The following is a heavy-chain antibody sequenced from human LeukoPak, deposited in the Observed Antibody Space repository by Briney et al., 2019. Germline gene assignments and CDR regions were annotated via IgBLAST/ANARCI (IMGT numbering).Heavy chain of an antibody. J-gene: IGHJ4*02. CDR3: ARGSYPADLAFDY. CDR1: GFTFSSYW. D-gene: IGHD3-16*01. V-gene: IGHV3-74*01. Sequence: GGSLRLSCAASGFTFSSYWMHWVRHTPGKGLVWVSRIKGDGSSTSYADSVKGRFTISRDNAKNTLYLQMNSLRAEDTAVYYCARGSYPADLAFDYWGQGTLVTVSS. CDR2: IKGDGSST.